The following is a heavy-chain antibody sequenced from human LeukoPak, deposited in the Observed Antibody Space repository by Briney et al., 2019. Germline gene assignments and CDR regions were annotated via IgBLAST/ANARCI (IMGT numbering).Heavy chain of an antibody. J-gene: IGHJ6*02. CDR1: GFTFSSYA. CDR2: ISSNGGST. D-gene: IGHD6-19*01. Sequence: GGSLRLSCSASGFTFSSYAMHWVRQAPGKGLEYVSAISSNGGSTYYADSVKGRFTISRDKSKNTLYLQMSSLRAEDTAVYYCVKDYSSGYYGMDVWGQGTTVTVSS. V-gene: IGHV3-64D*09. CDR3: VKDYSSGYYGMDV.